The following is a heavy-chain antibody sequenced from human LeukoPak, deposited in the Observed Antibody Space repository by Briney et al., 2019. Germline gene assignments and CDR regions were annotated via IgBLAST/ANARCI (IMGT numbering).Heavy chain of an antibody. D-gene: IGHD2-21*02. CDR2: IIPIFGTA. V-gene: IGHV1-69*13. CDR3: ARDNSVRDTAWWFDP. CDR1: GGTFSSYA. Sequence: SVKVSCKASGGTFSSYAISWVRQAPGQGLEWMGGIIPIFGTANYAQKFQGRVTITADEPTSTAYMELSSLRSEDTPVYYCARDNSVRDTAWWFDPWGQGTLVTVSS. J-gene: IGHJ5*02.